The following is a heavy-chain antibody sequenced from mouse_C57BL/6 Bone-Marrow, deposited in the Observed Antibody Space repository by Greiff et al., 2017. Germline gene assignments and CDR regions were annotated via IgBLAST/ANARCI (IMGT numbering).Heavy chain of an antibody. CDR2: ISSGGDYI. CDR1: GFTFSSYA. D-gene: IGHD2-1*01. V-gene: IGHV5-9-1*02. J-gene: IGHJ4*01. Sequence: EVKLVESGEGLVKPGGSLKLSCAASGFTFSSYAMSWVRQTPEKRLEWVAYISSGGDYIYYADTVKGRCTISRDNARNTLYLQMSSLKSEDTAMYYCTNYGNYDAMDYWGQGTSVTVSS. CDR3: TNYGNYDAMDY.